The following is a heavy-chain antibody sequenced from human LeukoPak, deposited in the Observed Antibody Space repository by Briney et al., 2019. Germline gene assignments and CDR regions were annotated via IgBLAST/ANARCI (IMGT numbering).Heavy chain of an antibody. V-gene: IGHV1-18*01. Sequence: GASVKVSCKASGYTFTSYGISWVRQAPGQGLEWMGWISAYNGNTNYAQKLQGRVTMTTDTSTSTAYMELSSLRSEDTAVYYCARDLTCSSTSCYEEVRLSWFDPWGQGTLVTVSS. D-gene: IGHD2-2*01. CDR3: ARDLTCSSTSCYEEVRLSWFDP. CDR2: ISAYNGNT. CDR1: GYTFTSYG. J-gene: IGHJ5*02.